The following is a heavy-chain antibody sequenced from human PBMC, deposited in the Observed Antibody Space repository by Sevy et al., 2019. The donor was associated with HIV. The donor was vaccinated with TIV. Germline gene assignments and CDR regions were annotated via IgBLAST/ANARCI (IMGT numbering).Heavy chain of an antibody. CDR2: ISSSGSSI. V-gene: IGHV3-48*03. CDR1: GFTFSSYD. Sequence: GGSLRLSCTASGFTFSSYDMNWVRHAPGKGLEWVSKISSSGSSIYYADSVKGRFTISRDNAKNSLNLQMNSLRSEDTAVYYCARQLIAGDGYFDYWGQGTLVTVSS. D-gene: IGHD3-22*01. J-gene: IGHJ4*02. CDR3: ARQLIAGDGYFDY.